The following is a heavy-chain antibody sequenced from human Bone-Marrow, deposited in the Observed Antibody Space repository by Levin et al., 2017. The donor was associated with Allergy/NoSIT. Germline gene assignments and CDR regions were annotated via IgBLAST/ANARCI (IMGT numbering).Heavy chain of an antibody. CDR3: ARVLQYYYYYMDV. V-gene: IGHV4-61*09. Sequence: QSQTLSLTCTVSGVSITSGNYYWSWIRQPAGKGLGWIGHIYTSGNTNYNPSLKSRVTISVDTSKNQFSLKLRSVTAADTAVYYCARVLQYYYYYMDVWGKGTTVTVSS. CDR1: GVSITSGNYY. CDR2: IYTSGNT. J-gene: IGHJ6*03. D-gene: IGHD5-24*01.